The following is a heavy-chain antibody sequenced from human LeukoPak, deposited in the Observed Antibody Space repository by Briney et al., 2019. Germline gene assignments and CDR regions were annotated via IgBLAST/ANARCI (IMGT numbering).Heavy chain of an antibody. J-gene: IGHJ4*02. D-gene: IGHD2-2*01. Sequence: GGSLRLSCAASGLTFSSYSFNWLRQAPGKGLEWVSSISSRSSFIYYADAVKGRFTISRDNAKNSLYLQMNSLRVEDTAVCFCARGEGSTLWGQGTLVTVSS. V-gene: IGHV3-21*01. CDR2: ISSRSSFI. CDR3: ARGEGSTL. CDR1: GLTFSSYS.